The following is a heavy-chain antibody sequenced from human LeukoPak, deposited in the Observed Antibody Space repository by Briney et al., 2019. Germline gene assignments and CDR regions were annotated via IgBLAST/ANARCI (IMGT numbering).Heavy chain of an antibody. CDR3: VGSSGWYAFDY. Sequence: GGSVRLSCAASGVTFSDYYISWIRQAPGKGLEWVSYISSSGSTIYYADSVKGRFTISRDNAKNSLYLQMNSLRAEDTAVYYCVGSSGWYAFDYWGQGTLVTVSS. J-gene: IGHJ4*02. CDR2: ISSSGSTI. CDR1: GVTFSDYY. V-gene: IGHV3-11*01. D-gene: IGHD6-19*01.